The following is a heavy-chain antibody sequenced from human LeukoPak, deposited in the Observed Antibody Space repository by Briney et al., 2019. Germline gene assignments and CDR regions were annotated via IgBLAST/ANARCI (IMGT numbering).Heavy chain of an antibody. CDR3: AKGPGLRFLEWFLGH. CDR2: ITSSSDII. J-gene: IGHJ5*02. CDR1: GFPFSSYT. V-gene: IGHV3-48*01. Sequence: GGSLRLSCAASGFPFSSYTMNWVRQAPGKGLEWVSCITSSSDIIYYADSVKGRFTISRDNSKNTLYLQMNSLRAEDTAVYYCAKGPGLRFLEWFLGHWGQGTLVTVSS. D-gene: IGHD3-3*01.